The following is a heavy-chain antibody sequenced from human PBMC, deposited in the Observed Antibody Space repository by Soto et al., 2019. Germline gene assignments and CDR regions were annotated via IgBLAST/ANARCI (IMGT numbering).Heavy chain of an antibody. CDR1: GFTFSSYG. V-gene: IGHV3-30*18. J-gene: IGHJ4*02. CDR3: AKGGTIAVAGLNFDY. D-gene: IGHD6-19*01. CDR2: ISYDGSNK. Sequence: QVQLVESGGGVVQPGRSLRLSCAASGFTFSSYGMHWVRQAPGKGLEWVAVISYDGSNKYYADSVKGRFTISRDNSKNTLYLQMNSLRAEDTAVYYCAKGGTIAVAGLNFDYWGQGTLVTVSS.